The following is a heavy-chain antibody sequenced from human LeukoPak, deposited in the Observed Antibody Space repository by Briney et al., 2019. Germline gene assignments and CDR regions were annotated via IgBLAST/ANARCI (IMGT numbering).Heavy chain of an antibody. J-gene: IGHJ1*01. Sequence: PGGSLRLSSAASGFTFSSYSMNWVRQAPGKGLEWVARTRSESDGGTTYYAAPVKGRFTISRDDSKNTLYLQMNSLKIEDTALYYCTKDLSLWGQGTLVTVSS. CDR3: TKDLSL. V-gene: IGHV3-15*01. CDR2: TRSESDGGTT. CDR1: GFTFSSYS.